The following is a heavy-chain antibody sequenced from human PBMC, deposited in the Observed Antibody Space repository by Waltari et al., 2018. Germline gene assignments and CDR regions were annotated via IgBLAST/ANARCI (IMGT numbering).Heavy chain of an antibody. CDR2: IYHSGST. V-gene: IGHV4-38-2*01. J-gene: IGHJ4*02. CDR3: ARYRLDDYIWGSYRYSYFDY. D-gene: IGHD3-16*02. Sequence: QVQLQESGPGLVKPSETLSLTCAVSGYSISSGYYWGWTRQPPGKGLEWMGSIYHSGSTYYNPSRQGRVPISVDTAKNPFSLMLSSVTAAATAVYYCARYRLDDYIWGSYRYSYFDYWGQGTLVTVSS. CDR1: GYSISSGYY.